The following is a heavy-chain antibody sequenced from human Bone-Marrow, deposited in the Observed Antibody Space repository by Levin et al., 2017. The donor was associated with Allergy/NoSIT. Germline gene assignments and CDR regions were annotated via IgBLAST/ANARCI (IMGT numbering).Heavy chain of an antibody. CDR3: ARDYYDSSGPNWLDP. D-gene: IGHD3-22*01. CDR1: GYTFTGYY. J-gene: IGHJ5*02. Sequence: PGESLKISCKASGYTFTGYYIHWVRQAPGQGLEWMGWINPNSGGTNYAQKFEGRVTMTRDMSISTTYMELSWLTSDDTAIYYCARDYYDSSGPNWLDPWGQGTLVTVSS. CDR2: INPNSGGT. V-gene: IGHV1-2*02.